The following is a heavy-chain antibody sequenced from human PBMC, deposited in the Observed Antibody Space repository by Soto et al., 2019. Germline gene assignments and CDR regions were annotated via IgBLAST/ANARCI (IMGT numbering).Heavy chain of an antibody. J-gene: IGHJ4*02. CDR1: GGSISSGGYS. Sequence: QLQLQESGSGLVKPSQTLSLTCAVSGGSISSGGYSWSWIRQPPGKGLECIGYISHSGSTYYNPSXXSRVTISGDRSKNQFSLKLSSVTAADTAVYYCARGAAMVDYWGQGTLVTVSS. CDR2: ISHSGST. V-gene: IGHV4-30-2*01. CDR3: ARGAAMVDY. D-gene: IGHD5-18*01.